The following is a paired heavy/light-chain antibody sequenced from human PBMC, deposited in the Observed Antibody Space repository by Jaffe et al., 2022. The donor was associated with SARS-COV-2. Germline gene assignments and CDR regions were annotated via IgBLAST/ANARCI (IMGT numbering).Heavy chain of an antibody. CDR2: IIPIFGTA. D-gene: IGHD3-22*01. Sequence: QVQLVQSGAEVRKPGSSVKVSCKASGGTFSNYTITWVRQAPGQGLEWMGGIIPIFGTANYAQKFQGRVTITADESTSTAYMELSSLTSEDTAVYFCARDPGYSDSSGKYYYYMDVWGKGTTVTVSS. V-gene: IGHV1-69*01. CDR1: GGTFSNYT. CDR3: ARDPGYSDSSGKYYYYMDV. J-gene: IGHJ6*03.
Light chain of an antibody. CDR3: QQRRNWPPRYT. V-gene: IGKV3-11*01. J-gene: IGKJ2*01. CDR1: QSVSSY. CDR2: DAS. Sequence: EIVLTQSPATLSLSPGERATLSCRASQSVSSYLAWYQQKPGQAPRLLIFDASNRATGIPARFSGSGSGTDFTLTISSLEPDDFAVYYCQQRRNWPPRYTFGQGTKLEIK.